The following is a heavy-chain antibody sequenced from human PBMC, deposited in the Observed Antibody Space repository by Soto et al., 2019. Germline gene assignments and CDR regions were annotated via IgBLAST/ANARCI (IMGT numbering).Heavy chain of an antibody. CDR2: IYYSGST. V-gene: IGHV4-31*03. CDR1: GGSISSVGYY. J-gene: IGHJ5*02. D-gene: IGHD6-13*01. CDR3: ARVPGIIPGDWFDP. Sequence: QVQLQESGPGLVKPSQTLSLTCTVSGGSISSVGYYWSWIRQHPGKGLEWIGYIYYSGSTYYNPSLKSRVTISVDTSKNQFSLKLSSVTAADTAVYDCARVPGIIPGDWFDPWGQGTLVTVSS.